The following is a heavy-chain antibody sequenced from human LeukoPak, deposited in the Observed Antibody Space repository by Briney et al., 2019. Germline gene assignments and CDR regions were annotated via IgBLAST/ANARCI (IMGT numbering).Heavy chain of an antibody. CDR2: IKQDGSEK. CDR1: GFTFSSYW. V-gene: IGHV3-7*03. CDR3: ARATYPPPRAIVVVTAAMLDI. Sequence: GGSLRLSCAASGFTFSSYWMSWVRQAPGKGLEWVANIKQDGSEKYYVDSVKGRFTISRDNAKNSLYLQMNSLRAEDTAVYYCARATYPPPRAIVVVTAAMLDIWGQGTMVTVSS. J-gene: IGHJ3*02. D-gene: IGHD2-2*01.